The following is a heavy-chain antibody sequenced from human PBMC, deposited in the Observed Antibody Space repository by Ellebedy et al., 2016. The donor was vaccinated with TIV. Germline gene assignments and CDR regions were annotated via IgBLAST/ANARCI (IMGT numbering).Heavy chain of an antibody. D-gene: IGHD2-15*01. CDR1: GFTFTYYT. Sequence: GGSLRLSXAASGFTFTYYTMNWVRQAPGKGLEWVASISSSGFYIYYADSLKGRFTISRDNAKNSVYLQMDSLRAEDTAVYYCARSTGSMWYGENWGQGTLVSVSS. CDR2: ISSSGFYI. V-gene: IGHV3-21*01. J-gene: IGHJ4*02. CDR3: ARSTGSMWYGEN.